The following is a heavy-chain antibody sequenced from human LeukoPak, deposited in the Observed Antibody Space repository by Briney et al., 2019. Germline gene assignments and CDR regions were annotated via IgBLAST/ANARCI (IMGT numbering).Heavy chain of an antibody. CDR2: ISGSGAST. J-gene: IGHJ4*02. Sequence: GGSLRLSCLTSGFTFSTNAMSWVRQAPGKGLEWISGISGSGASTYYADSVTGRFTISRDNSRNTLYLQMNSLRAEDTAVYYCATITMFYWGQGTLVTVSS. CDR1: GFTFSTNA. D-gene: IGHD3-10*02. V-gene: IGHV3-23*01. CDR3: ATITMFY.